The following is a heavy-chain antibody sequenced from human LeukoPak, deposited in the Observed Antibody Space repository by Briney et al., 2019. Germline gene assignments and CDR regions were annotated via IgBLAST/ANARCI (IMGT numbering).Heavy chain of an antibody. V-gene: IGHV3-21*01. D-gene: IGHD3-10*01. Sequence: KTGGSLRLSCAASGFAFHTFTMTFVRQAPGKGLEWISSISSQSNFIYYADSVRGRFTISRDNAKNSVFLQLNSLRVEDTAVYYCAREFFGSESYYKGSYFDYWGQGTLVTVSS. CDR3: AREFFGSESYYKGSYFDY. CDR1: GFAFHTFT. J-gene: IGHJ4*02. CDR2: ISSQSNFI.